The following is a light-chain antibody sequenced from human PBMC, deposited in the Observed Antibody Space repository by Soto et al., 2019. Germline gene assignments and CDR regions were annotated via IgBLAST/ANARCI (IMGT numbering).Light chain of an antibody. Sequence: DIELTQAPSSRSSFLGDSVTITCRASQSISSYLNWYQQKPGKAPKVLIYHTSSLQSGVPARFSGIGSGTDFTLSISSLQPEDFATYYCQQSYSGPLTFGGGTKVDIK. J-gene: IGKJ4*01. CDR3: QQSYSGPLT. CDR2: HTS. CDR1: QSISSY. V-gene: IGKV1-39*01.